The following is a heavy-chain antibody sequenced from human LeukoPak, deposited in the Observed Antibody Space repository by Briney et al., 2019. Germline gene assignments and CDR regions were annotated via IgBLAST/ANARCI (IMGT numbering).Heavy chain of an antibody. Sequence: GRSLRLSCAASGFTFRTHAMHWVRQAPGKGLDWVAVISYDGTNKYYADSVKGRFTISRDNSKNTLYLQMNSLRAEDTGVYYCARGRDSWTGYYVVWGQGTLVTVSS. CDR1: GFTFRTHA. J-gene: IGHJ4*02. CDR3: ARGRDSWTGYYVV. V-gene: IGHV3-30-3*01. CDR2: ISYDGTNK. D-gene: IGHD3/OR15-3a*01.